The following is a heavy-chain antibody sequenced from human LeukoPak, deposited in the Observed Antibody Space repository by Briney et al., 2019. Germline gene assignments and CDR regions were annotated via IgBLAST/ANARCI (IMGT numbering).Heavy chain of an antibody. CDR3: ARRFGRLSYDYVWGSYRYPRYFDY. V-gene: IGHV4-34*01. J-gene: IGHJ4*02. CDR2: INHSGST. CDR1: GGSFSGYY. D-gene: IGHD3-16*02. Sequence: SETLSLTCAVYGGSFSGYYWSWIRQPPGKGLEWIGEINHSGSTNYNPSLKSRVTISVDTSKNQFSLKLGSVTAADTAVYYCARRFGRLSYDYVWGSYRYPRYFDYWGQGTLVTVSS.